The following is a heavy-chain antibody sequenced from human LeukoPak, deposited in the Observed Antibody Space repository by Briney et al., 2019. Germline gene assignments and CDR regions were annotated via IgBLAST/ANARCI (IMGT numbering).Heavy chain of an antibody. J-gene: IGHJ4*02. CDR3: ARGKTTVYCGGDCYAFDY. V-gene: IGHV1-2*02. Sequence: ASVKVSCKASGYTFTGYYMHWVRQAPGQGLEWMGWINPNSGGTNYAQKFQGRVTMTSDTSISTAYMELSRLRSDDTAVYYCARGKTTVYCGGDCYAFDYWGQGSLVTVSS. CDR1: GYTFTGYY. CDR2: INPNSGGT. D-gene: IGHD2-21*02.